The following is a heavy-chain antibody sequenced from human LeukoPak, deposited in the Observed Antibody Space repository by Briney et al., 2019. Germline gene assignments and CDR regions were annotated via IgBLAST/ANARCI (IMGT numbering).Heavy chain of an antibody. CDR1: GFTFSNYA. J-gene: IGHJ4*02. Sequence: PGGSLRLSCAASGFTFSNYALSWVRQAPGRGLEWVSLISWSSLTTEYADSVEGRFTVSRDNSKNTLSLQMNSLNADDTAVYYCAKHVRTSVWFFDSWGQGTLVTVSS. CDR3: AKHVRTSVWFFDS. D-gene: IGHD6-19*01. V-gene: IGHV3-23*01. CDR2: ISWSSLTT.